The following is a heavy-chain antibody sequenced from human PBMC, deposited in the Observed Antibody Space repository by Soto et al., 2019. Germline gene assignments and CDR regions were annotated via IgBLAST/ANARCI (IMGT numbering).Heavy chain of an antibody. Sequence: GGSLRLSCAASGITFTRYSMNWVRQAPGKGLEWVSSISSTTNYIYYGGSMKGRFTISRDNAKNSLYLEMNSLRAEDTAVYYCARESEDLTSNFDYWGQGTLVTVSS. J-gene: IGHJ4*02. CDR1: GITFTRYS. CDR3: ARESEDLTSNFDY. CDR2: ISSTTNYI. V-gene: IGHV3-21*06.